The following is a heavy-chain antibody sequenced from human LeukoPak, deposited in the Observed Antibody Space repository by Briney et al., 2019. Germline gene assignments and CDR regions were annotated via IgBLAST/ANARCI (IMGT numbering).Heavy chain of an antibody. Sequence: GSLRLSCAASGFTFSSYWMSWVRQAPGKGLEWVANIKQDGSEKYYVDSVKGRFTISRDNAKNSLYLQMNSLRAEDTAVYYCARFGRSWYFAERGWFDPWGQGTLVTVSS. V-gene: IGHV3-7*01. CDR3: ARFGRSWYFAERGWFDP. J-gene: IGHJ5*02. CDR2: IKQDGSEK. CDR1: GFTFSSYW. D-gene: IGHD6-13*01.